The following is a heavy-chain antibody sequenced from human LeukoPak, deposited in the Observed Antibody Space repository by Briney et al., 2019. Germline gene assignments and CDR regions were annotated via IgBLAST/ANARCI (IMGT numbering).Heavy chain of an antibody. CDR3: VIAGTSDAFDI. CDR2: INPSGGST. Sequence: ASVKVSCKASGYTFTSYYMHWLRQAPGQGLEWMGIINPSGGSTSYAQKFQGRVTMTRDTSTSTVYMELSSLRSEDTAVYYCVIAGTSDAFDIWGQGTMVTVSS. V-gene: IGHV1-46*01. D-gene: IGHD1-26*01. CDR1: GYTFTSYY. J-gene: IGHJ3*02.